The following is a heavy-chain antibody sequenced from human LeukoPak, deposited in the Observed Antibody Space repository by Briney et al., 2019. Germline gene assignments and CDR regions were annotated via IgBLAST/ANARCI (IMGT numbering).Heavy chain of an antibody. V-gene: IGHV4-34*01. CDR3: ASADSTGWIHFDY. CDR1: GTSLSGYY. CDR2: ISHTENT. Sequence: SETLSLTCAVNGTSLSGYYWSWIRQPPGKGLEWIGEISHTENTNYNPSLKSRLTISIDTSKNQFSLKLNSVTATDTAVYYCASADSTGWIHFDYWGQGTLVTVSS. D-gene: IGHD5-18*01. J-gene: IGHJ4*02.